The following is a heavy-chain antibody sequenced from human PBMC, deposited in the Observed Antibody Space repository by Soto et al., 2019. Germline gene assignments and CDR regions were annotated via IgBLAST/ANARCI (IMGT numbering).Heavy chain of an antibody. V-gene: IGHV3-30*03. CDR1: GFTFSSYG. J-gene: IGHJ3*02. CDR2: ISYDGSNK. Sequence: GGSLRLSCAASGFTFSSYGMHWVRQAPGKGLEWVAVISYDGSNKYYADSVKGRFTISRDNSKNTLYLQMNSLRAEDTAVYYCAPGRRGQLWFVAFDIWGQGTMVTVSS. D-gene: IGHD5-18*01. CDR3: APGRRGQLWFVAFDI.